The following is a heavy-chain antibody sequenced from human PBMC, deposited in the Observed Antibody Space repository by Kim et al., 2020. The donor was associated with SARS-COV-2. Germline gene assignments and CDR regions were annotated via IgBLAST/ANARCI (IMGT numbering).Heavy chain of an antibody. D-gene: IGHD6-13*01. Sequence: SQTLSLTCAISGDSVSSNSAAWNGIRQSPSRGLEWLGRTYYRSKWYNDYAVSVKSRITINPDTSKNQFSLQLNSVTPEDTAVYYCARDTRSGYFGISSSWYYFDYWGQGTLVTVSS. CDR1: GDSVSSNSAA. CDR2: TYYRSKWYN. V-gene: IGHV6-1*01. CDR3: ARDTRSGYFGISSSWYYFDY. J-gene: IGHJ4*02.